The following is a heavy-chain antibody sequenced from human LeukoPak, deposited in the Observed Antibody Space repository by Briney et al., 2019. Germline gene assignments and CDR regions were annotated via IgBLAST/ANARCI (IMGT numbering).Heavy chain of an antibody. D-gene: IGHD4-17*01. J-gene: IGHJ4*02. V-gene: IGHV4-59*01. CDR3: AREDPQTTVPEGMDV. CDR1: GCSISSYY. CDR2: IYYSGST. Sequence: SETLSLTCTVSGCSISSYYWSWIRQPPGKGLEWIGSIYYSGSTNYNPSLRSRVTISVDTSRNQFSLRLSSVTAADTAVYYCAREDPQTTVPEGMDVWGQGTLATVSS.